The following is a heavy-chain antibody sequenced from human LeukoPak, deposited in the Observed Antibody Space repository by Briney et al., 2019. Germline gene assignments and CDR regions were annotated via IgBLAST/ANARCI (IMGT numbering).Heavy chain of an antibody. J-gene: IGHJ5*02. V-gene: IGHV3-21*01. CDR3: ARAVVPAAINWFDP. Sequence: GGSLRLSCAASGFTFSSYRMNWVRQAPGKGLEWVSSISSSSSYIYYADSVKGRFTISRDNAKNSLYLQMNSLRAEDTAVYYCARAVVPAAINWFDPWGQGTLVTVSS. D-gene: IGHD2-2*02. CDR2: ISSSSSYI. CDR1: GFTFSSYR.